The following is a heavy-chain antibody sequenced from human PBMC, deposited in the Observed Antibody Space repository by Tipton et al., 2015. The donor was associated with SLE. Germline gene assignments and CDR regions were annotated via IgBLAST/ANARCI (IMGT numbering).Heavy chain of an antibody. D-gene: IGHD7-27*01. Sequence: TLSLTCAISGDSVSSNSAAWNWIRQSPSRGLEWLGGTYYRSKWYNDYAVSVKSRITINPDTSKNQFSLQVNSVTPEDTAVYYWARLGPTGDLGEAFDTWGQGTMFTASS. V-gene: IGHV6-1*01. J-gene: IGHJ3*02. CDR3: ARLGPTGDLGEAFDT. CDR1: GDSVSSNSAA. CDR2: TYYRSKWYN.